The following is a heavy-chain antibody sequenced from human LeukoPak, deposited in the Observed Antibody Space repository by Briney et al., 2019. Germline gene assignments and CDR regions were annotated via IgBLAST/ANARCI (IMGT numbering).Heavy chain of an antibody. CDR2: IIPIFGTA. Sequence: SVKVSCKASGGTFSSYAISWVRQAPGQGLEWMGGIIPIFGTANYAQKFQGRVTITADESTSTAYMELGSLRSDDTAVYYCARSVPYSSSWYDAFEIWGPRTTGTASS. D-gene: IGHD6-13*01. J-gene: IGHJ3*02. CDR3: ARSVPYSSSWYDAFEI. V-gene: IGHV1-69*01. CDR1: GGTFSSYA.